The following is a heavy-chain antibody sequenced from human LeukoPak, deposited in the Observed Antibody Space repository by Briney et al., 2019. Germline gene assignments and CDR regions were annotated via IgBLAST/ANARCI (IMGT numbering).Heavy chain of an antibody. D-gene: IGHD6-13*01. Sequence: PGGSLRLSCAASGFTFSSYSMNWVRQAPGKGLEWVSSISSSSSYIYYADSVKGRFTISRDNAKNSLYLQMNSLRAEDTAVYYCARQECIAACWFDPWGQGTLVTVSS. CDR2: ISSSSSYI. V-gene: IGHV3-21*01. CDR1: GFTFSSYS. J-gene: IGHJ5*02. CDR3: ARQECIAACWFDP.